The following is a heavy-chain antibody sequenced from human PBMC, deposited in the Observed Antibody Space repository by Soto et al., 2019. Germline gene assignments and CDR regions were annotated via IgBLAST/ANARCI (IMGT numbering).Heavy chain of an antibody. CDR1: GGTFSSYT. CDR2: IIPILGIA. Sequence: QVQLVQSGAEVKKPGSSVKVSCKASGGTFSSYTISWVRQAPGQGLEWMGRIIPILGIANYAQKFQGRVTITADKSTSTAYMELSSLRSEDTAVYYCARDRDVYYGMDVWGQGTTVTVSS. V-gene: IGHV1-69*08. J-gene: IGHJ6*02. CDR3: ARDRDVYYGMDV.